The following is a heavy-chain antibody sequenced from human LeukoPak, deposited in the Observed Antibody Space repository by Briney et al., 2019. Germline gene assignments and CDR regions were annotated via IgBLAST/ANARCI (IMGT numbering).Heavy chain of an antibody. Sequence: GGSLRLSCAASGFTFSNAWMNWVRQAPGKGLEWVSAISGSGGSTYYADSVKGRFTISRDNSKNTLYLQMNSLRAEDTAVYYCAKDRAAGHWGQGTLVTVSS. J-gene: IGHJ4*02. CDR2: ISGSGGST. CDR3: AKDRAAGH. D-gene: IGHD6-13*01. CDR1: GFTFSNAW. V-gene: IGHV3-23*01.